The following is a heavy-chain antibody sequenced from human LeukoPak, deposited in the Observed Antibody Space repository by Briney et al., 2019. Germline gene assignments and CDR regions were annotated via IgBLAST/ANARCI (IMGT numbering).Heavy chain of an antibody. D-gene: IGHD2-2*01. CDR2: ISWNSGNI. CDR1: GFTFDDYA. CDR3: AKDACSSTSCSNDY. Sequence: GGSLRLSCAASGFTFDDYAMHWVRQAPGKGLEWVSGISWNSGNIDYADSVKGRFTISRDNAKNSLYLQMNSLRTEDTALYYCAKDACSSTSCSNDYWGQGTLVAVSS. J-gene: IGHJ4*02. V-gene: IGHV3-9*01.